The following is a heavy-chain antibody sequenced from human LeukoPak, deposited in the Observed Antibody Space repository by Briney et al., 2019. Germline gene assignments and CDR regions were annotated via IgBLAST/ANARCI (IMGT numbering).Heavy chain of an antibody. CDR3: ARDPISVDILTGYYPPRPFDY. CDR2: INPNSGGT. V-gene: IGHV1-2*02. J-gene: IGHJ4*02. Sequence: ASVKVSCKASGYTFTGYYMHWVRQAPGQGLEWMGWINPNSGGTNYAQKLQGRVTMTTDTSTSTAYMELRSLRSDDTAVYYCARDPISVDILTGYYPPRPFDYWGQGTLVTVSS. D-gene: IGHD3-9*01. CDR1: GYTFTGYY.